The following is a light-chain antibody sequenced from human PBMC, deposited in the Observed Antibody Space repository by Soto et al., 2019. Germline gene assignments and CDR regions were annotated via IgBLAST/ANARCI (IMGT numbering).Light chain of an antibody. Sequence: DIVMTQSPDSLTVSLGERATISCTSSQSVLYRPNTETYLAWFQLKPGQPPKVLLYWASTRAYGVSDRFSGSGSGTEFTLTINSVQAEDVAVYYCQQYAGTPGTFGQGTKVEI. CDR1: QSVLYRPNTETY. J-gene: IGKJ1*01. CDR2: WAS. CDR3: QQYAGTPGT. V-gene: IGKV4-1*01.